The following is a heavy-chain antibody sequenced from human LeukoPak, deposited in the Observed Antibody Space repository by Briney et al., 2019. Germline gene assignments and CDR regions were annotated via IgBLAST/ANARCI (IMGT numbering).Heavy chain of an antibody. CDR1: KFTFSTYG. V-gene: IGHV3-48*03. Sequence: GGSLRLSCVASKFTFSTYGMVWVRQAPGKGLEWVSYISDSGSDTYYVDSVKGRFTISRDNAKNSLFLQMNSLRVEDTAIYYCARNGGGFDYWGQGTLVTVSS. CDR3: ARNGGGFDY. D-gene: IGHD2-21*01. J-gene: IGHJ4*02. CDR2: ISDSGSDT.